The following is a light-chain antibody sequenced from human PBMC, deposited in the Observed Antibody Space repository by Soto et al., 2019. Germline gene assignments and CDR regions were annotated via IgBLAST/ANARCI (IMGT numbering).Light chain of an antibody. CDR3: QQYGRSWWT. J-gene: IGKJ1*01. CDR1: QSVSSSY. CDR2: GAS. V-gene: IGKV3-20*01. Sequence: EIVLTQSPGTLSLSPGERATLSCRTSQSVSSSYLAWYQQKPGQAPRLLIYGASSRATGIPDRFIGSGSGTDFTLNISRLEPEDFAVYYCQQYGRSWWTFGQGTKVEIK.